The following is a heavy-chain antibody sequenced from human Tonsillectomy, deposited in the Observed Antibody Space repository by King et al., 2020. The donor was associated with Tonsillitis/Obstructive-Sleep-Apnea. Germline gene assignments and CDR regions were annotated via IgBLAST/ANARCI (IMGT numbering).Heavy chain of an antibody. D-gene: IGHD3-3*01. CDR2: IWYDGSNK. CDR1: GFTFSRYG. Sequence: GQLVQSWGGVVQPGRSLRLSCAASGFTFSRYGMHWVRQAPVKGPEWVAVIWYDGSNKYYADSVKGRFTISRDNSKNTLYLQMNSLRAEDTAVYYCAREVRFLEWLLSYYYYMDVWGKGTTVTVSS. V-gene: IGHV3-33*01. CDR3: AREVRFLEWLLSYYYYMDV. J-gene: IGHJ6*03.